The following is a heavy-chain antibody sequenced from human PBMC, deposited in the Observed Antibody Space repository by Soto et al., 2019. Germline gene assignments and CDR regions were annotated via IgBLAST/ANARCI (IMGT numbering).Heavy chain of an antibody. D-gene: IGHD3-10*01. CDR2: ISGSGGST. Sequence: GGSLRLSCAASGFTFSTYAMSWVRQAPGKGLEWVSAISGSGGSTYYADSVKGRFTISRDNAKNSLYLQMNSLRAEDTAVYYCARDPITMVRGVIITSYYYYGMDVWGQGTTVTVSS. CDR3: ARDPITMVRGVIITSYYYYGMDV. CDR1: GFTFSTYA. J-gene: IGHJ6*02. V-gene: IGHV3-23*01.